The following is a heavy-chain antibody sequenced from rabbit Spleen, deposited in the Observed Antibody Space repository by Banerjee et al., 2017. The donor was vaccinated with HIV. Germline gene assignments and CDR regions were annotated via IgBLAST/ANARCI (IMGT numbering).Heavy chain of an antibody. D-gene: IGHD4-1*01. Sequence: QSLEESGGDLVKPGASLTLTCTASGVSFTSNYYMCWVRQAPGKGLEWIACIDTGSSGFTYFASWAKGRFTISKTSSTTVTLQVTSLTAADTATYFCARDDRSDSGWVFGFWGQGTLVTVS. CDR2: IDTGSSGFT. CDR3: ARDDRSDSGWVFGF. J-gene: IGHJ3*01. V-gene: IGHV1S40*01. CDR1: GVSFTSNYY.